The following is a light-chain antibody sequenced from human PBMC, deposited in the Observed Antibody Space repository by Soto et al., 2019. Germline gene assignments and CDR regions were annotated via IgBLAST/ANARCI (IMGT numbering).Light chain of an antibody. Sequence: ELTQSPGTLSLSPGERATLSCRASQNVRNNYLGWYQQKPGQAPRLLIYGASIRATGIPDRFSGSGSGKYFTLTITRLETEDFAVYYCQLYGNSMTFGQGTKVEIK. CDR2: GAS. CDR3: QLYGNSMT. V-gene: IGKV3-20*01. CDR1: QNVRNNY. J-gene: IGKJ1*01.